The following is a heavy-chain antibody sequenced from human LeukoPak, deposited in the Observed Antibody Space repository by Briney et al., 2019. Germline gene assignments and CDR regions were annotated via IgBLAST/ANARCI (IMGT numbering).Heavy chain of an antibody. Sequence: ASVKVSCKASGYTFTSYGISWVRQAPGQGLEWMGWISAYNGNTNYAQKLQGRVTTTTDTSTSTAYMELRSLRSDDTAVYYCARVYSGYDFYGDYFDYWGQGTLVTVSS. D-gene: IGHD5-12*01. CDR1: GYTFTSYG. J-gene: IGHJ4*02. V-gene: IGHV1-18*01. CDR3: ARVYSGYDFYGDYFDY. CDR2: ISAYNGNT.